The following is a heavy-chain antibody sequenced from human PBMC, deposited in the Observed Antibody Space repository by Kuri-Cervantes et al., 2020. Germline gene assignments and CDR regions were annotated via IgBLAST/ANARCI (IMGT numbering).Heavy chain of an antibody. CDR3: ARGGILGYCSGGSCYSPDY. Sequence: GGSLRLSCAASGFSFNDYAMHWVRQAPGKGLEWVAVIYYDGSDKYYADSVKGRFTISRDNAKNSLYLQMNSLRAEDTAVYYCARGGILGYCSGGSCYSPDYWGQGTLVTVSS. CDR2: IYYDGSDK. D-gene: IGHD2-15*01. J-gene: IGHJ4*02. V-gene: IGHV3-33*08. CDR1: GFSFNDYA.